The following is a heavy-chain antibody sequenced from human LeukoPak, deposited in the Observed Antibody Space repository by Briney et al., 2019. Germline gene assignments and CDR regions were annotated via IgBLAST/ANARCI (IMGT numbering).Heavy chain of an antibody. CDR3: AMYGSGSPIDY. Sequence: SETLSLTCTVSGGSISSSSYYWGWIRQPPGKGLEWIGSIYYSGSTYYNPSLKSRVTISVDTSKNQFSLKLSSVTAADTAVYYCAMYGSGSPIDYWGQGTLVTVSS. V-gene: IGHV4-39*07. J-gene: IGHJ4*02. CDR1: GGSISSSSYY. CDR2: IYYSGST. D-gene: IGHD3-10*01.